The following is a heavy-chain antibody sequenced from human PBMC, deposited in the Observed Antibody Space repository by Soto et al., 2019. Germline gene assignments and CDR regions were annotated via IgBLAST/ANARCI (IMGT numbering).Heavy chain of an antibody. V-gene: IGHV5-51*01. CDR3: ARAGAGGKSHALDY. CDR1: GDKFASYG. J-gene: IGHJ4*02. Sequence: SQRNSCRASGDKFASYGVGWIRQMNGKGLEWMGIIYPGDSDTRYSPSFQGQVTISADKSINTAYLQWSSLKASDTAMYYCARAGAGGKSHALDYWGQGTLVTVSS. D-gene: IGHD1-26*01. CDR2: IYPGDSDT.